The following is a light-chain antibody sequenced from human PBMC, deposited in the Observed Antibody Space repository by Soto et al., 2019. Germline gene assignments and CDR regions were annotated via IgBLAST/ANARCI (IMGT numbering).Light chain of an antibody. CDR3: QHYNSPIFA. V-gene: IGKV1-5*03. J-gene: IGKJ3*01. CDR2: AAS. Sequence: DIQMTQSPSTLSASVGDRITITCRASQSISTWLAWYQQKPGKAPKLLIYAASTLQTGVPSRFSGSTSGTGFTLTISSLQPDDFATYFCQHYNSPIFAFGPGTKVDIK. CDR1: QSISTW.